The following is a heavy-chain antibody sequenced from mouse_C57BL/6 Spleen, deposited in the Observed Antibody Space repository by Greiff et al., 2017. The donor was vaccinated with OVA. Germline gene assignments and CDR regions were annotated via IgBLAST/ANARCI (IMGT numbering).Heavy chain of an antibody. J-gene: IGHJ3*01. V-gene: IGHV3-6*01. Sequence: VQLKQSGPGLVKPSQSLSLTCSVTGYSITSGYYWNWIRQFPGNKLEWMGYISYDGSNNYNPSLKNRISITRDTSKNQFFLKLNSVTTEDTATYYCALEAWFAYWGQGTLVTVSA. CDR1: GYSITSGYY. CDR2: ISYDGSN. CDR3: ALEAWFAY.